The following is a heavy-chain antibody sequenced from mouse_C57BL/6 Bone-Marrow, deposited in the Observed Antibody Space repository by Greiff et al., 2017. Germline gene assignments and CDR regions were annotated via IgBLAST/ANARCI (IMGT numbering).Heavy chain of an antibody. CDR3: ARSGYYGGGY. CDR1: GYTFTSYW. CDR2: INPSNGGT. D-gene: IGHD1-1*01. J-gene: IGHJ2*01. V-gene: IGHV1-53*01. Sequence: QVQLQQSGTELAKPGASVKLSCKASGYTFTSYWMRWVKQRPGQGLEWIGNINPSNGGTNYNEKFKSKATLTVDKYSSTAYMQLSSLRSEDSAVYDCARSGYYGGGYWGQGTTLTVSS.